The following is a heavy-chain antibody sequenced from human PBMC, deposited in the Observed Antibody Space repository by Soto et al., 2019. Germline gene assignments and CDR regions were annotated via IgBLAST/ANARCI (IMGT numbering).Heavy chain of an antibody. D-gene: IGHD6-13*01. V-gene: IGHV1-18*01. J-gene: IGHJ4*02. CDR1: GYTFTSYG. CDR2: ISAYNGNT. Sequence: GASLKVSCKASGYTFTSYGISWVRQAPGQGLEWMGWISAYNGNTNYAQKLQGRVTMTTDTSTSTAYMELRSLRSDDTAVYYCARNWYSSSGYFRYAQFDYWGQGTLVKVSS. CDR3: ARNWYSSSGYFRYAQFDY.